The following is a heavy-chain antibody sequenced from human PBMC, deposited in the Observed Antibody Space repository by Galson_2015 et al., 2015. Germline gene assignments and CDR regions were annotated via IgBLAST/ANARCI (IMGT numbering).Heavy chain of an antibody. Sequence: SLRLSCAASGFTFSSYSMNWVRQAPGEGLEWVSYISSNSRTTYYADSVKGRFTISRDYANNSLYLQMNSLRAEDTAVYYCATADQGFDYWGQGTLVTVSS. CDR2: ISSNSRTT. CDR3: ATADQGFDY. CDR1: GFTFSSYS. J-gene: IGHJ4*02. V-gene: IGHV3-48*01.